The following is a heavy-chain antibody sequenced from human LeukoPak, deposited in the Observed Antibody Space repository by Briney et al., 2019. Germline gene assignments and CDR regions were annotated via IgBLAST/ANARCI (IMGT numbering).Heavy chain of an antibody. CDR1: GFTFSSYA. D-gene: IGHD3-22*01. V-gene: IGHV3-23*01. J-gene: IGHJ4*02. CDR3: AKGSWGSSGYFYFDY. Sequence: PGGSLRLSCAASGFTFSSYAMSWVRQAPGKGLEWVSAISGSGGSTYYADSVKGRFTISRDNSKNTLYLQMNSLRAEDTAVYYCAKGSWGSSGYFYFDYWGQGTLVTVSS. CDR2: ISGSGGST.